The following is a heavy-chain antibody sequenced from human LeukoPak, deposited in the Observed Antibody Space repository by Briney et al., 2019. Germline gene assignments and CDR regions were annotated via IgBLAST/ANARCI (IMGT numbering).Heavy chain of an antibody. J-gene: IGHJ6*04. D-gene: IGHD6-19*01. CDR2: IYTSGST. Sequence: SETLSLTCTVSGGSISSGSYYWSWIRQPAGKGLEWIGRIYTSGSTYYNPSLKSRVTISVDTSKNQFSLKLSSVTAADTAVYYCAGDRSSGWYAGSNLYYYYYGMDVWGKGTTVTVSS. CDR1: GGSISSGSYY. V-gene: IGHV4-61*02. CDR3: AGDRSSGWYAGSNLYYYYYGMDV.